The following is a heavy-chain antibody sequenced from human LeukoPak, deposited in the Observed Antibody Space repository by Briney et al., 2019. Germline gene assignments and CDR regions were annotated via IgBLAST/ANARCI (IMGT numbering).Heavy chain of an antibody. Sequence: SETLSLTCNVSGGSISSYYWSWIRQPPGKGLGWIGYVYTSGSTNYNPPLKSRVNISVDTSKNQFSLKLGSVTAADTAVYYCARIGSGCSSTSCYTGYYYYYMDVWGKGTTVTVSS. CDR2: VYTSGST. CDR1: GGSISSYY. J-gene: IGHJ6*03. D-gene: IGHD2-2*02. V-gene: IGHV4-4*09. CDR3: ARIGSGCSSTSCYTGYYYYYMDV.